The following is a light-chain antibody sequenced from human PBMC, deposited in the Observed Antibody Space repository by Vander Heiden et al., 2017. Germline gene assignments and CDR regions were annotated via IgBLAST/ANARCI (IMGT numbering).Light chain of an antibody. CDR3: QQYNNGPPHT. Sequence: ELVIPQSPATLSVSPGERATPSCTARHIVSSNLACYHQPPGPPPSLLIYGAATRAAGSPVRFSGSGSGTEFTLTISSLQSEDVAIYYCQQYNNGPPHTFGQGTQLEIK. V-gene: IGKV3-15*01. CDR2: GAA. CDR1: HIVSSN. J-gene: IGKJ2*01.